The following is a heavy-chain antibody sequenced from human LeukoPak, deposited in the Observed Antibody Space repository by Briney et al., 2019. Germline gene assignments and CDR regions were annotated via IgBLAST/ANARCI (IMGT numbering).Heavy chain of an antibody. J-gene: IGHJ4*01. V-gene: IGHV4-59*01. CDR2: IYYSGTT. CDR3: ARHDIVTGYYHRHFDY. D-gene: IGHD3-9*01. CDR1: GGSISNYY. Sequence: SETLSLTCTVSGGSISNYYWSWIRQTPGKGLEWIAYIYYSGTTNYNPSLKSRVTISLDTSKNQFSLMLNSVTASDTAVYYCARHDIVTGYYHRHFDYWGPGTLVTVSS.